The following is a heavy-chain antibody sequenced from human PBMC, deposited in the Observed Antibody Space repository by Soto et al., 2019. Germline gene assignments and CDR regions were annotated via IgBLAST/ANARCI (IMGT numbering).Heavy chain of an antibody. Sequence: QVQLVESGGGVVQPGRSLRLSCAASGFTFSSYGMHWVRQAPGKGLEWVAVISYDGSNKYYADSVKGRFTISRDNSKNSLYLQMNSLRAEDTAVYYCAKGSKERALRYFDYYFGMDVWGQGTTVTGSS. CDR1: GFTFSSYG. V-gene: IGHV3-30*18. D-gene: IGHD3-9*01. CDR3: AKGSKERALRYFDYYFGMDV. J-gene: IGHJ6*02. CDR2: ISYDGSNK.